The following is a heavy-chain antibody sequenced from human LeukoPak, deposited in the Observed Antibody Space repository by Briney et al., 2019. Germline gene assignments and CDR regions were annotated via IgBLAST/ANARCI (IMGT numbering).Heavy chain of an antibody. D-gene: IGHD6-19*01. Sequence: GGSLRLSCAASGFTFSSYAMSWVRQAPGEGLEWVSAISGSGGSTYYADSVKGRFTISRDNSKNTLYLQMNSLRAEDTAVYYCARVLFSSGWYFTRTNWFDPWGQGTLVTVSS. CDR1: GFTFSSYA. V-gene: IGHV3-23*01. CDR3: ARVLFSSGWYFTRTNWFDP. CDR2: ISGSGGST. J-gene: IGHJ5*02.